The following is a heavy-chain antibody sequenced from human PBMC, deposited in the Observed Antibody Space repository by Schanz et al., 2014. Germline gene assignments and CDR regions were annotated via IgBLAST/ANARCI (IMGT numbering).Heavy chain of an antibody. D-gene: IGHD2-15*01. CDR2: IIPILDIA. CDR1: GYTFTSYG. CDR3: ATLAYADSVS. J-gene: IGHJ5*02. Sequence: QVQLVQSGPEVKKPGASVTVSCKASGYTFTSYGISWGRQPPGQGLEWMGSIIPILDIANSAQRFQGRVTNAADKSSTAAYMELTSQNADDAAAYDGATLAYADSVSWGQGTLVTVSS. V-gene: IGHV1-69*02.